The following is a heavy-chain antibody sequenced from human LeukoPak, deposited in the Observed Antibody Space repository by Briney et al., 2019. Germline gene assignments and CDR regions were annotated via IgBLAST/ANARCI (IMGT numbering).Heavy chain of an antibody. Sequence: SETLSLTCAVYGGSFSGYYWSWIRQPPGKGLEWIGELNHSGSTNYNPSLKSRVTISVDTSKNQFSLKLSSVTAADTAVYYCARARGAYYGSGSYYPSSSYFDYWGQGTLVTVS. CDR3: ARARGAYYGSGSYYPSSSYFDY. CDR1: GGSFSGYY. CDR2: LNHSGST. V-gene: IGHV4-34*01. J-gene: IGHJ4*02. D-gene: IGHD3-10*01.